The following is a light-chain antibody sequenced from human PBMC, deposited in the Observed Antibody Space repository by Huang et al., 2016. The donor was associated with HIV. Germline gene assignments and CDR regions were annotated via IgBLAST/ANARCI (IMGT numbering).Light chain of an antibody. Sequence: DIVMTQSPLSLSVTPGEPASISCRSSQSLLHGNGYNYLDWYLQKPGQSPQLLIYLGSNRASGVPDRFIGSGSGTDFTLKISRVEAEDVGAYYCMQALQTSITFGQGTRLEI. CDR3: MQALQTSIT. CDR1: QSLLHGNGYNY. CDR2: LGS. J-gene: IGKJ5*01. V-gene: IGKV2-28*01.